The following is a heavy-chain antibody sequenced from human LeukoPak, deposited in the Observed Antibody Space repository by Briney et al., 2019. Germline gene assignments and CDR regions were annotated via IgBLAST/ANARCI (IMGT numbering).Heavy chain of an antibody. Sequence: SETLSLSCAVYGGSFSGYYWSWIRQPPGKGLEWIGEINHSGSTNYNPSLKSRVTISVDTSKNQFSLKLSSVTAADTAVYYCAELGITMIGGVWGKGTTVTISS. J-gene: IGHJ6*04. CDR1: GGSFSGYY. D-gene: IGHD3-10*02. V-gene: IGHV4-34*01. CDR3: AELGITMIGGV. CDR2: INHSGST.